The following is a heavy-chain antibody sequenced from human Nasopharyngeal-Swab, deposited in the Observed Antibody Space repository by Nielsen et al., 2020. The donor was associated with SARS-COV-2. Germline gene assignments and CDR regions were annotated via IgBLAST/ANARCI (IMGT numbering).Heavy chain of an antibody. Sequence: ASVKVSCKASGFMLNNNFGISWVRQAPGQGPEWMGWINSYNDDTDYGQKFQGRLTITIDTSRNTADMELRSLRSDDTAVYFCARKASAPGFSFYYYMDVWGKGTTVTVSS. CDR1: GFMLNNNFG. CDR3: ARKASAPGFSFYYYMDV. CDR2: INSYNDDT. J-gene: IGHJ6*03. D-gene: IGHD1-14*01. V-gene: IGHV1-18*01.